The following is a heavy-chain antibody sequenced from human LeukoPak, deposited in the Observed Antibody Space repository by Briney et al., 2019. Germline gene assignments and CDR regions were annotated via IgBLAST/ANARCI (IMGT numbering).Heavy chain of an antibody. J-gene: IGHJ4*02. CDR2: ISGSGGST. Sequence: GGSLRLSCAASGFTFSSYAMSWVRQAPGKGLEWVSAISGSGGSTHYADSVKGRFTISRDNSKNTLYLQMNSLGAEDTAVYYCTGYCSGGSCFTAGYWGQGTLVTVSS. CDR3: TGYCSGGSCFTAGY. D-gene: IGHD2-15*01. V-gene: IGHV3-23*01. CDR1: GFTFSSYA.